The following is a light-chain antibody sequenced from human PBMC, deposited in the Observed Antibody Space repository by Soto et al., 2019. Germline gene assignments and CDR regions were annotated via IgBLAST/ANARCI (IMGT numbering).Light chain of an antibody. CDR1: HSISGW. CDR3: QQYHTYFPT. Sequence: DIQMTQSPSTLAASIGDRVTITCRASHSISGWLAWYQQKPGKAPKLLISDASSLESGVPSRFSGSGSGTEFTLIISNLHPDDLATYYCQQYHTYFPTFGQGHDWRL. V-gene: IGKV1-5*01. J-gene: IGKJ5*01. CDR2: DAS.